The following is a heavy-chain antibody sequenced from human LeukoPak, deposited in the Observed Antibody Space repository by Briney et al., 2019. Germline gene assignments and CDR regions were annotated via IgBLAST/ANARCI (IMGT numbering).Heavy chain of an antibody. V-gene: IGHV3-23*01. Sequence: GGSLRLSCAASGFTFSSYAMSWVRQAPGKGLEWVSSISGSGGRTHYTDSVKGRFTISRDNSKNTLYLQMNSLRAEDTAVYYCATPPTVTRSYWGQGTLVTVSS. D-gene: IGHD4-17*01. J-gene: IGHJ4*02. CDR1: GFTFSSYA. CDR2: ISGSGGRT. CDR3: ATPPTVTRSY.